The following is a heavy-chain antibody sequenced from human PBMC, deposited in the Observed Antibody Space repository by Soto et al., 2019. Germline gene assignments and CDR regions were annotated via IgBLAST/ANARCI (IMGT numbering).Heavy chain of an antibody. CDR3: AKPRQEYDSSGYYYFDY. Sequence: GGSLRLSCAASGFTFSSYAMSWVRQAPGKGLEWVSAISGSGGSTYYADSVKGRFTISRDNSKNTLYLQMNSLRAEDTAVYYCAKPRQEYDSSGYYYFDYWGQGTLVTVSS. CDR2: ISGSGGST. V-gene: IGHV3-23*01. CDR1: GFTFSSYA. J-gene: IGHJ4*02. D-gene: IGHD3-22*01.